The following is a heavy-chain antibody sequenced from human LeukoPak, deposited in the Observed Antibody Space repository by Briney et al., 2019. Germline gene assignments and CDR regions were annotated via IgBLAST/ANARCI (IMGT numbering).Heavy chain of an antibody. D-gene: IGHD1-26*01. Sequence: SETLSLTCTVSGGSISSGSYYWSWIRQPAGKGLEWIGRIYTSGSTNYNPSLKSRVTISVDTSKNQFSLKLSSVTAADTAVYYCARSPLRRPLGSGSYYYFDYWGQGTLVTVSS. CDR3: ARSPLRRPLGSGSYYYFDY. J-gene: IGHJ4*02. V-gene: IGHV4-61*02. CDR1: GGSISSGSYY. CDR2: IYTSGST.